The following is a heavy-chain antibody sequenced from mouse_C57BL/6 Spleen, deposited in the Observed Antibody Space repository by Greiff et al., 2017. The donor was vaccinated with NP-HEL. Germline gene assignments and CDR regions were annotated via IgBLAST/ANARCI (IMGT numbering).Heavy chain of an antibody. Sequence: EVKLMESGGGLVQSGRSLRLSCATSGFTFSDFYMEWVRQAPGKGLEWIAASRNKANDYTTAYSTSVKGRFIVSRDTSQSILYLQMNALRAEDTAIYYCAREARGRGYFDVWGTGTTVTVSS. J-gene: IGHJ1*03. CDR2: SRNKANDYTT. V-gene: IGHV7-1*01. CDR1: GFTFSDFY. CDR3: AREARGRGYFDV. D-gene: IGHD3-3*01.